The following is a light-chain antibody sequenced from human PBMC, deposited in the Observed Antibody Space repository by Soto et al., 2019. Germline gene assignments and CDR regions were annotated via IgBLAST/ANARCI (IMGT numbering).Light chain of an antibody. V-gene: IGKV3-11*01. CDR2: DAS. CDR3: QQRSNWLYT. J-gene: IGKJ2*01. Sequence: EIVLTQSPATLSLSPGXRATLSCRASQSVSSYLAWYQQKPGQAPRLLIYDASNRATGIPARFSGSGSGTDFTLTISSLEPEDFAVYYCQQRSNWLYTFGQGT. CDR1: QSVSSY.